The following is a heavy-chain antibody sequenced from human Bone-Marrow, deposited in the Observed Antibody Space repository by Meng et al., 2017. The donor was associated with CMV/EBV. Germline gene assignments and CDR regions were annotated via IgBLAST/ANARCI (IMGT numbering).Heavy chain of an antibody. Sequence: GESLKISCAASGFTFSRYGMHWVRQAPGKGLEWLAFIRYDGSNEYYADSVKGRFTISRDNSKNSLYLQMNSLRAEDTAVYYCAIVAGYTASGWGQGTLVVASS. V-gene: IGHV3-30*02. J-gene: IGHJ4*02. CDR3: AIVAGYTASG. D-gene: IGHD2-2*02. CDR2: IRYDGSNE. CDR1: GFTFSRYG.